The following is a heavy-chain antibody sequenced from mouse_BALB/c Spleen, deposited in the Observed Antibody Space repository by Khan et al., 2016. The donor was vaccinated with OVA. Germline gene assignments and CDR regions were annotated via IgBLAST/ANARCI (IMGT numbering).Heavy chain of an antibody. CDR1: RFTISSYG. CDR2: IDSNGGST. CDR3: ARSAI. V-gene: IGHV5-6-3*01. J-gene: IGHJ2*01. Sequence: EVELVESGGGIVQPGGSLKRSCAAPRFTISSYGMSSVRQTPDKRLELVATIDSNGGSTDYPASVKRRFTISGDNAKNALYLQMRSLKSEDTAMYYCARSAIWGQGTTLTVSS. D-gene: IGHD2-12*01.